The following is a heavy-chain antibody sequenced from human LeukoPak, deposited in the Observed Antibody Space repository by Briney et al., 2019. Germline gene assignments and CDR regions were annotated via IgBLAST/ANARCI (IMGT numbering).Heavy chain of an antibody. D-gene: IGHD6-13*01. CDR2: IYYSGST. CDR3: VGDSSSWTSWFDP. CDR1: GDSISSYY. Sequence: PSETLSLTCTVSGDSISSYYWSWIRQLPGKGLEWIGSIYYSGSTYYNPSLKSRVTISVDTSKNQFSLKLTSVTAADTAVYYCVGDSSSWTSWFDPWGQGTLVTVSS. J-gene: IGHJ5*02. V-gene: IGHV4-59*04.